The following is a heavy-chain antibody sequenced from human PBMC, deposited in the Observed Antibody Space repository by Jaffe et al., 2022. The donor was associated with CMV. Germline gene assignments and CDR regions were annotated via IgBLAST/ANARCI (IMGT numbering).Heavy chain of an antibody. V-gene: IGHV4-39*01. CDR2: IYYSGST. CDR1: GGSISSSSSY. D-gene: IGHD2-15*01. CDR3: ARYCSGGSCYYAFDI. J-gene: IGHJ3*02. Sequence: QLQLQESGPGLVKPSETLSLTCNVSGGSISSSSSYWGWIRQPPGKGLEWIGQIYYSGSTFHNPSLRSRVSISLDRSKNQFSLKLNSVAAADTAVYYCARYCSGGSCYYAFDIWGQGTMVTVSS.